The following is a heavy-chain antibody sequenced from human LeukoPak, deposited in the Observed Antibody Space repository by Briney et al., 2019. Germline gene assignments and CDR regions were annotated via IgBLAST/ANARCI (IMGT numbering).Heavy chain of an antibody. CDR3: ASGGSYFDY. CDR1: GFTFSRYS. D-gene: IGHD3-10*01. J-gene: IGHJ4*02. V-gene: IGHV3-48*04. CDR2: VSSGSASV. Sequence: GGSLRLSCAASGFTFSRYSMSWVRQAPGKGLEWLSFVSSGSASVDYADSVKGRFTISRDNAKNSLYLQMNSLTVEDTAVYYCASGGSYFDYWGQGTLVTASS.